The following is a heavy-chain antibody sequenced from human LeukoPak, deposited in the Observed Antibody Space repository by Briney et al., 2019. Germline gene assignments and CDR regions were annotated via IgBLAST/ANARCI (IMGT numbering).Heavy chain of an antibody. J-gene: IGHJ6*03. CDR2: IYYSGDT. CDR3: ARVKLNESFGKNPAYYYVDV. V-gene: IGHV4-59*01. CDR1: GDSIRSYC. Sequence: SETLSLTCTVSGDSIRSYCWTWIRQPPGKELEWIGYIYYSGDTNYNPSLKSRVTISIDTSKNQFSLKLSSVTAADTAVYHCARVKLNESFGKNPAYYYVDVWGKGTTVTVSS. D-gene: IGHD1-1*01.